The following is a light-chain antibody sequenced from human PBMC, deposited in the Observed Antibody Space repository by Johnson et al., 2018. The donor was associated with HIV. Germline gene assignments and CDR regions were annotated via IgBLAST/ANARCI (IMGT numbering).Light chain of an antibody. V-gene: IGLV1-51*02. Sequence: QSILTQPPSVSAAPGQRVTISCSGNNSNIGYNSVSWYQQVPGAAPKLLIYENNKRPSGIADRFSASKSGTSATLDITGLQTGAEADYYCGAWDSGLTAHFVFVSGTTITVL. CDR1: NSNIGYNS. CDR3: GAWDSGLTAHFV. CDR2: ENN. J-gene: IGLJ1*01.